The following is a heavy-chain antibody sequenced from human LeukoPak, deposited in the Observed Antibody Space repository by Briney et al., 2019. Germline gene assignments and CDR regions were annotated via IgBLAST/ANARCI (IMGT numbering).Heavy chain of an antibody. J-gene: IGHJ6*02. V-gene: IGHV3-21*01. CDR2: ISSSSSYI. CDR1: GFTFSSYS. D-gene: IGHD3-10*01. CDR3: ARGRVTMVRGATHYYYYGMDV. Sequence: AGGSLRLSCAASGFTFSSYSMNWVRQAPGKGLEWVSSISSSSSYIYYADSVKGRFTISRDNANNSLYLQMNSLRAEDTAVYYCARGRVTMVRGATHYYYYGMDVWGQGTTVTVSS.